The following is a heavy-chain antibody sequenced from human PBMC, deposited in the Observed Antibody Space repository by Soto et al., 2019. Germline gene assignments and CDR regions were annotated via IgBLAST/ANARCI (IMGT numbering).Heavy chain of an antibody. CDR3: ARRSGSCFDY. D-gene: IGHD7-27*01. V-gene: IGHV4-59*08. CDR1: GGSIGSYY. CDR2: IYYSGST. J-gene: IGHJ4*02. Sequence: PSETLSLTCTVSGGSIGSYYWSWIRQPPGKGLEWIGYIYYSGSTNYNPSLKSRVTISVDTSKNQFSLKLSSVTAADTAVYYCARRSGSCFDYWGQGTLVTVSS.